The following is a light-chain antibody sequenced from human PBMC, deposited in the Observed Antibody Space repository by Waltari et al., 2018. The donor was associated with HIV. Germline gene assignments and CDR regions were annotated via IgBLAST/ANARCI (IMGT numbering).Light chain of an antibody. J-gene: IGLJ2*01. Sequence: QSALTQPRSLSGSPGQAVTISCPGTSRAVGSYKYVSWYQHHPGKAPNLILYDVSERPAGVPDRFSGSKSGNTASLTISGLQAEDEADYYCCSYAGTYTFVVFGGGTKLTVL. CDR1: SRAVGSYKY. V-gene: IGLV2-11*01. CDR3: CSYAGTYTFVV. CDR2: DVS.